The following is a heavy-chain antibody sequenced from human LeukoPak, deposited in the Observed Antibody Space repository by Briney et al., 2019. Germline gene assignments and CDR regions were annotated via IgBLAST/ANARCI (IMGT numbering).Heavy chain of an antibody. J-gene: IGHJ4*02. V-gene: IGHV6-1*01. CDR3: ARAWSRCSCFDH. CDR2: TYYRSTWSN. CDR1: GDCVSSNTAA. D-gene: IGHD2-15*01. Sequence: SQTLSLTCAVSGDCVSSNTAAWDWFRQSPSRGLEWLGRTYYRSTWSNHYAVSVQSRITITPDTSKNQFSLHLNSVTPEDTAVYYCARAWSRCSCFDHWGQGTLVTVSS.